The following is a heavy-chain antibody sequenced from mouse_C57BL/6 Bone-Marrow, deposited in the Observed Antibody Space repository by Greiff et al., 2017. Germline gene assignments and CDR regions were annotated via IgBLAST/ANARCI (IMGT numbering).Heavy chain of an antibody. Sequence: VQLQQPGAELVMPGASVKLSCKASGYTFTSYWMHWVKQRPGQGLEWIGEIDPSDSYTNYNQKFQGKSTLTVDKSSSTAYMQLSSLTSEDSAVYYCARGDSNYPYYYAMDYWGQGTSVTVSS. CDR3: ARGDSNYPYYYAMDY. CDR2: IDPSDSYT. CDR1: GYTFTSYW. J-gene: IGHJ4*01. V-gene: IGHV1-69*01. D-gene: IGHD2-5*01.